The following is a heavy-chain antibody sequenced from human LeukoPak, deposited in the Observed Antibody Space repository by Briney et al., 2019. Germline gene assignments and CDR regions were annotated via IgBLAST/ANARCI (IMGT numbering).Heavy chain of an antibody. CDR2: ISYSGST. D-gene: IGHD2-2*01. Sequence: SETLSLTCTVSDGSISSSGYHWGWIRQPPGKGLEWIGTISYSGSTFYNPSLQSRVTISVDTSKKHFSLRLSSVTAADTAVYYCARGRGYCSSTSCYGLWIMGNWFDPWGQGTLVTVSS. CDR1: DGSISSSGYH. J-gene: IGHJ5*02. V-gene: IGHV4-39*07. CDR3: ARGRGYCSSTSCYGLWIMGNWFDP.